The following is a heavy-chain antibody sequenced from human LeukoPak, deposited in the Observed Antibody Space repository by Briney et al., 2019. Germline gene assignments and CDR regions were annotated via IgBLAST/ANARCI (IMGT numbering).Heavy chain of an antibody. Sequence: PGRSLRLSCAASGFTFSSYAMHWVRQAPGKGLEWVAVISYDGSNKYYADSVKGRFTISRDNSKNTLYLQMNSLRAEDTAVYYCARYDCSSTSXSSNYYGMDVWGQGTTVTVS. D-gene: IGHD2-2*01. CDR2: ISYDGSNK. J-gene: IGHJ6*02. CDR1: GFTFSSYA. V-gene: IGHV3-30-3*01. CDR3: ARYDCSSTSXSSNYYGMDV.